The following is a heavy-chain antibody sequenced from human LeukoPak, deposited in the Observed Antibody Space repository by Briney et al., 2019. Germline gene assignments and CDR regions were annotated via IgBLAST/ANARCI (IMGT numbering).Heavy chain of an antibody. CDR3: ARDLFLVGSGMDV. J-gene: IGHJ6*02. D-gene: IGHD3-3*01. CDR1: GFTFDEHA. V-gene: IGHV3-20*04. CDR2: INWSGTTR. Sequence: PGGSLRLSCAASGFTFDEHAMNWVRQAPGEGLEWVSGINWSGTTRTYADSVKGRFTISRDNANNSLYQQMNSLRPEDTALYYCARDLFLVGSGMDVWGQGTTVAVSS.